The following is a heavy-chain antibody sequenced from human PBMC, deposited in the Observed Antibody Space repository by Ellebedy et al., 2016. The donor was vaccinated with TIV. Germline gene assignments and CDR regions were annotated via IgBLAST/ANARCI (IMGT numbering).Heavy chain of an antibody. J-gene: IGHJ4*02. V-gene: IGHV4-59*12. CDR1: GGSISSYY. CDR3: ARGPLRQHYIAAAGRLVGGFDY. Sequence: SETLSLTCTVSGGSISSYYWSWIRQPPGKGLEWIGYIYYSGSTNYNPSLKSRVTISVDTSKNQFSLKLSSVTAADTAVYYCARGPLRQHYIAAAGRLVGGFDYWGQGTLVTVSS. D-gene: IGHD6-13*01. CDR2: IYYSGST.